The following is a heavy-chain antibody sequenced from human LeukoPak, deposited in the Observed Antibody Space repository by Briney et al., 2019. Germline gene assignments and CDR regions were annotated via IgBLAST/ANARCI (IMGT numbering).Heavy chain of an antibody. CDR1: GGTFSSYA. Sequence: GASVKVSCKASGGTFSSYAISWVRQASGQGLEWMGGIIPIFGTANYAQKFQGRVTITADESTSTAYMELSSLRSEDTAVYYCARGYGIVGAYDAFDIWGQGTMVTVSS. CDR3: ARGYGIVGAYDAFDI. D-gene: IGHD1-26*01. CDR2: IIPIFGTA. J-gene: IGHJ3*02. V-gene: IGHV1-69*13.